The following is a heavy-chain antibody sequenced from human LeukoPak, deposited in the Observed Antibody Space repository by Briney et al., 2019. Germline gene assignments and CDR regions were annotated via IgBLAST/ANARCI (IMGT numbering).Heavy chain of an antibody. CDR1: GFTFSSYA. Sequence: PGGSLRLSCAASGFTFSSYAMSWVRQAPGKALEWVSAISGSGGNTYYADSVKGRFTISRDNSKNTLYLQMNSLRVEDTAVYYCAKDEYYYGSGDYWGQGTLVTVSS. D-gene: IGHD3-10*01. V-gene: IGHV3-23*01. CDR3: AKDEYYYGSGDY. CDR2: ISGSGGNT. J-gene: IGHJ4*02.